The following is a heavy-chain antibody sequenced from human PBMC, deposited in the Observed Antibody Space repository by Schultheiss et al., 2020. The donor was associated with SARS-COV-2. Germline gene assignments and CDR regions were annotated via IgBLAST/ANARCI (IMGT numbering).Heavy chain of an antibody. J-gene: IGHJ6*03. Sequence: SQTLSLTCTVSGGSISSYYWSWIRQPPGKGLEWIGRIYTSGSTNYNPSLKSRVTISVDTSKNQFSLKLSSVTAADTAVYYCARRGYSYGPNQYYYYYMDVWGKGTTVTVSS. CDR1: GGSISSYY. V-gene: IGHV4-4*08. D-gene: IGHD5-18*01. CDR2: IYTSGST. CDR3: ARRGYSYGPNQYYYYYMDV.